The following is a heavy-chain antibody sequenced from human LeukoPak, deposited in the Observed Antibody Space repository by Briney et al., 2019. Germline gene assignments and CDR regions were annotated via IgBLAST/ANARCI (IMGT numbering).Heavy chain of an antibody. CDR1: GFSLSNFQ. V-gene: IGHV3-30-3*01. Sequence: GRSLRLSCVASGFSLSNFQMYWVRQAPGKGLEWVSIISLDGSTEFCADSVKGRFTISRDTASNTMHLEMNNLRIEDTAVYYCMRDYMGWFDPWGQGSLVTVSS. J-gene: IGHJ5*02. CDR3: MRDYMGWFDP. D-gene: IGHD3-10*01. CDR2: ISLDGSTE.